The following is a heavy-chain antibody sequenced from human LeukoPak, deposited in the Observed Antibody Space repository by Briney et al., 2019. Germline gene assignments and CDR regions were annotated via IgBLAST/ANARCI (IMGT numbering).Heavy chain of an antibody. CDR2: ISGSGVGT. D-gene: IGHD4/OR15-4a*01. CDR3: AKDANYLRSGSFFIPFDY. V-gene: IGHV3-23*01. J-gene: IGHJ4*02. CDR1: GFTFSRTA. Sequence: PGESLRLSCAASGFTFSRTAMSWVRQAPGKGLEWVGTISGSGVGTYYAASVKGRLNISRDNSKNTLYLQMNSLRTEDTAIYYCAKDANYLRSGSFFIPFDYWGQGTLVTVYS.